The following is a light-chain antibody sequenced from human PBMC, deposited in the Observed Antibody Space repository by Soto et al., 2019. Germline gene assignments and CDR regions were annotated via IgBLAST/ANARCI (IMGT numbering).Light chain of an antibody. CDR1: QSVNRY. CDR3: QEYIHWPPGM. Sequence: EIGLTQSPATLSLSPGERATVSCWASQSVNRYLVWYQQKPGQAPRLLIYGAFNRATGIPARFSGSGSGTEFTLTISSLQSEDFAVYYCQEYIHWPPGMFGPGTKVDIK. V-gene: IGKV3D-15*01. CDR2: GAF. J-gene: IGKJ1*01.